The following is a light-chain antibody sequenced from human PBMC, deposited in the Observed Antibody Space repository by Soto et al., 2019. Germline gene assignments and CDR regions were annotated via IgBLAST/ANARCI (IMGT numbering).Light chain of an antibody. CDR2: DVS. J-gene: IGLJ1*01. Sequence: VSGSPGQSVTISCTGTSSDVNDYKFVSWYQQHPGKAPKLMIFDVSERPSGVPDRFSASKSGNTASLSISGLQAEDEPDYHCCSYAGTYSYVFGSGTKVTVL. V-gene: IGLV2-11*03. CDR3: CSYAGTYSYV. CDR1: SSDVNDYKF.